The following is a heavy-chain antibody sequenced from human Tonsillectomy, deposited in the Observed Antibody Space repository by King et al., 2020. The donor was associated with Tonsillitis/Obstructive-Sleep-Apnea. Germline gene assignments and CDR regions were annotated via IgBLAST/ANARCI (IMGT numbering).Heavy chain of an antibody. J-gene: IGHJ4*02. V-gene: IGHV4-39*01. CDR1: GGSITSDLHY. CDR2: IYYSGTT. Sequence: QLQESGPGLVKPSETLSLTCTVSGGSITSDLHYLGWVRQPPGKGLEWIGSIYYSGTTYYNASHKSRLTISVDTPKKQFSLNLSSVTAADTAVYFCARHSKPKGREHYFDFWGQGTLVTVSS. CDR3: ARHSKPKGREHYFDF. D-gene: IGHD1/OR15-1a*01.